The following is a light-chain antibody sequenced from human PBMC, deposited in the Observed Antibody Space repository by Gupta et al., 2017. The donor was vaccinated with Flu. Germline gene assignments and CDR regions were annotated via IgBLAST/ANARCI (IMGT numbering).Light chain of an antibody. CDR1: QSVSSHY. V-gene: IGKV3-20*01. CDR2: GAA. J-gene: IGKJ2*01. CDR3: QQDDSSPGYT. Sequence: EIVLTQSPGTLSLSPGERATLSCRASQSVSSHYLAWYQQKPGQAPRLLIYGAATRDTGIPDRFSGSGSGTDVALTIIRLEHEDFAVYYCQQDDSSPGYTFGQGTKLEIK.